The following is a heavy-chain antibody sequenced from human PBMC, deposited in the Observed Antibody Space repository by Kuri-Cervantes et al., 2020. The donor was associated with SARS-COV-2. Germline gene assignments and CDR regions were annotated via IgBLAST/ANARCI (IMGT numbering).Heavy chain of an antibody. J-gene: IGHJ4*02. D-gene: IGHD2-8*02. CDR1: GFTFGNAL. CDR2: IKSKTDGGTT. Sequence: SCAASGFTFGNALKSWVRQAPGKGQEWVGRIKSKTDGGTTDYAARVNARFSITRDDSKNTLYLQMNGLKTEDTSVYYCTTGLTETPDYWGQGTLVTVSS. V-gene: IGHV3-15*01. CDR3: TTGLTETPDY.